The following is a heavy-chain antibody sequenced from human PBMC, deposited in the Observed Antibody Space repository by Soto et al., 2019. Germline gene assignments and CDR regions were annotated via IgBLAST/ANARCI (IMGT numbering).Heavy chain of an antibody. V-gene: IGHV1-69*01. CDR3: ARGWGDDTSDYYYAY. CDR1: GYTFSRHA. J-gene: IGHJ4*02. D-gene: IGHD3-22*01. Sequence: QVQLVQSGAEVKKPGASVKVSCKASGYTFSRHAISWGRQAPGQGLEWMGGIIPIFGTANHAQKFQGRVTIVADESTSTVYMELSSLRSEDTAIYYCARGWGDDTSDYYYAYWGQGTRVIVSS. CDR2: IIPIFGTA.